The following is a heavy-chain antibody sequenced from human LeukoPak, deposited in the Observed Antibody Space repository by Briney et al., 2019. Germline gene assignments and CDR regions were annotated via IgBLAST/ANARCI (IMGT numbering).Heavy chain of an antibody. V-gene: IGHV1-2*02. D-gene: IGHD2-15*01. J-gene: IGHJ3*02. Sequence: GASVKVSCKASGYTFTGYYMHWVRQAPGQGLEWMGWINPNSGGTNYAQKFQGRVTMTRDTSISTAYMELSRLRSDDTAVYYCARVTHFIVGSLTNPDAFDIWGQGTMVTVSS. CDR1: GYTFTGYY. CDR3: ARVTHFIVGSLTNPDAFDI. CDR2: INPNSGGT.